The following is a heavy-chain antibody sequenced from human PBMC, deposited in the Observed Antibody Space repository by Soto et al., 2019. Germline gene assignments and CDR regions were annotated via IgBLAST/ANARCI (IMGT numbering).Heavy chain of an antibody. CDR1: GFTFSTYA. D-gene: IGHD2-2*01. CDR2: ISGSGGST. Sequence: PGGSLRLSCVASGFTFSTYAMDWVRQAPGKGLEWVSAISGSGGSTYYADSVKGRFTISRDNSKNTLYLQMNSLRAEDTAVYYCAKPYCSSTSCYYYYYYGMDVWGQGTTVTVS. CDR3: AKPYCSSTSCYYYYYYGMDV. J-gene: IGHJ6*02. V-gene: IGHV3-23*01.